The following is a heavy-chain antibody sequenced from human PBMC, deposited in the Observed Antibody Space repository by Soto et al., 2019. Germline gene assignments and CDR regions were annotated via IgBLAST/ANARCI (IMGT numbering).Heavy chain of an antibody. CDR1: GFTFGDYA. D-gene: IGHD2-15*01. J-gene: IGHJ6*02. CDR2: IRSKAYGGTT. V-gene: IGHV3-49*04. Sequence: SLRLSCTASGFTFGDYARSWVRQAPGKGLEWVGFIRSKAYGGTTEYAASVKGRFTISRDDSKSIAYLQMNSLKTEDTAVYYCTREGLIYYYYYYGMDVWGQGTTVTVSS. CDR3: TREGLIYYYYYYGMDV.